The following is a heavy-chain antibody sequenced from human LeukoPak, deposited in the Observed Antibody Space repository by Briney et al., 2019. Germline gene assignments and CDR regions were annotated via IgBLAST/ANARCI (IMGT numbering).Heavy chain of an antibody. J-gene: IGHJ4*02. CDR3: AHAIRGSYPFDY. CDR1: GGTFSSYA. V-gene: IGHV1-69*05. CDR2: IIPIFGTA. D-gene: IGHD1-26*01. Sequence: SVKVSCKASGGTFSSYAISWVRQAPGQGLEWMGGIIPIFGTANYAQKFQGRVTMTRDTSISTAYMELSRLRSDDTAVYYCAHAIRGSYPFDYWGQGTLVTVSS.